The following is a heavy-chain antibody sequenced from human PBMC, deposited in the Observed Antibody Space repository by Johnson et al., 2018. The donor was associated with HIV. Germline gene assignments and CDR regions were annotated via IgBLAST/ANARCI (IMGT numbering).Heavy chain of an antibody. CDR3: ARDPDLDAFDI. Sequence: QVQLVESGGGVVQPGRSLRLSCAASGFTFGSYGIHWVRQAPGKGLEWVTLIWNDGSNKYYADSVKGRFTISRDNAKNSLYLQMKSLRAEDTAVDYCARDPDLDAFDIWGQGTMVTVSS. V-gene: IGHV3-33*08. J-gene: IGHJ3*02. D-gene: IGHD1-14*01. CDR1: GFTFGSYG. CDR2: IWNDGSNK.